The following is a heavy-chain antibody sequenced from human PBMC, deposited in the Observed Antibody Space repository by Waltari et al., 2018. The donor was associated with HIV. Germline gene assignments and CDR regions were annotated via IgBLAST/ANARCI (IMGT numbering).Heavy chain of an antibody. Sequence: VQLQQSGPGRVKASQTLSLPCAISGDSVTRNGGAWNGSRQSPSRGLEWLGRTYYTSQWFYDYAVSVKSRITINPDTSKNHFSLQLNSVTLEDTAVYFCARGWLRDYFDYWGQGTLVTVSS. CDR3: ARGWLRDYFDY. V-gene: IGHV6-1*01. D-gene: IGHD5-12*01. CDR2: TYYTSQWFY. CDR1: GDSVTRNGGA. J-gene: IGHJ4*02.